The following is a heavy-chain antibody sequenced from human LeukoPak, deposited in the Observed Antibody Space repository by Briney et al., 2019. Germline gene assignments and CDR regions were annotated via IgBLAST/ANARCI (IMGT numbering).Heavy chain of an antibody. Sequence: GGSLRLSCTTSGFTFGDYGMSWVRRAPGKGLEWVGFIRSKAYGGTAGYAASVKGRFTISRDGSKSIAYLQMNSLNTEDTAVYYCARGSVEMATIFDSWGQGTLVTVSS. CDR3: ARGSVEMATIFDS. J-gene: IGHJ5*01. V-gene: IGHV3-49*04. D-gene: IGHD5-24*01. CDR1: GFTFGDYG. CDR2: IRSKAYGGTA.